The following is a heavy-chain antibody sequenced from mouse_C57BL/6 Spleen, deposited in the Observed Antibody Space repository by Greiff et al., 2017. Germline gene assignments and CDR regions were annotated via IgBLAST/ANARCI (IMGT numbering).Heavy chain of an antibody. CDR1: GFTFTDYY. D-gene: IGHD1-1*01. V-gene: IGHV7-3*01. Sequence: DVKLVESGGGLVQPGGSLSLSCAASGFTFTDYYMSWVSQPPGKALEWLGFIRNKANGYTTEYRASVKGRMTISRDNSQSILYLQMDALRTETSATDYCARYTHYGIYAMDYWGQGTSVTVSS. CDR3: ARYTHYGIYAMDY. CDR2: IRNKANGYTT. J-gene: IGHJ4*01.